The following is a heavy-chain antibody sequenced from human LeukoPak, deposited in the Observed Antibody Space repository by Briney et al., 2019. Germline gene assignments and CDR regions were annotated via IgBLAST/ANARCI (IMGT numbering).Heavy chain of an antibody. CDR3: ARPTHQIYDF. CDR2: INHSGST. CDR1: GFRFSAYA. D-gene: IGHD5/OR15-5a*01. V-gene: IGHV4-34*01. J-gene: IGHJ4*02. Sequence: PGGSLRLSCAASGFRFSAYAMSWVRQPPGKGLEWIGEINHSGSTNYNPSLKSRVTISVDTSKNQFSLRLSSVTAADTAVYFCARPTHQIYDFGDQGTLVTVSS.